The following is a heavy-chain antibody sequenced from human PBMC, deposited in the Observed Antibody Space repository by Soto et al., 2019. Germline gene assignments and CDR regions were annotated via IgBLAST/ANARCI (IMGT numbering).Heavy chain of an antibody. V-gene: IGHV4-39*01. D-gene: IGHD3-10*01. CDR3: ARHRWGSGSYSGLLDF. J-gene: IGHJ4*02. Sequence: SETLSLTCSVSGGSISTSSYFWGWIRQPPGKGLEWVGAVHYSGSANYRSSLQSRVTISVDTSQNQFSLRLRSVTAADAAVYYCARHRWGSGSYSGLLDFWGQGALVTVPS. CDR2: VHYSGSA. CDR1: GGSISTSSYF.